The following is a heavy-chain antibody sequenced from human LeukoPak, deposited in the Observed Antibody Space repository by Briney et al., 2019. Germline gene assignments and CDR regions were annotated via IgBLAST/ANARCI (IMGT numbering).Heavy chain of an antibody. J-gene: IGHJ4*02. CDR3: ARGSRELYYFDY. V-gene: IGHV4-59*01. Sequence: GSLRLSCAASGLTFSSYAMSWVRQAPGKGLEWIGYIYYSGSTKYNPSLKSRVTISVDASKTQFSLKLNSVTAADTAVYYCARGSRELYYFDYWGQGTLVTVSP. CDR1: GLTFSSYA. D-gene: IGHD1-7*01. CDR2: IYYSGST.